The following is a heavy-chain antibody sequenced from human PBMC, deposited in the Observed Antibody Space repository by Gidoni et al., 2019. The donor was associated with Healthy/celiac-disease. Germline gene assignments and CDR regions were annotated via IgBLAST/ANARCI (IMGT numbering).Heavy chain of an antibody. V-gene: IGHV3-23*01. D-gene: IGHD5-18*01. CDR1: GFTFSSDA. CDR2: ISGSGGST. J-gene: IGHJ4*02. Sequence: EVQLLESGGGLVQPGGSLRLPCAASGFTFSSDAMSWVRQAPGKGLEWVSAISGSGGSTYYADSVKGRFTISRDNSKNTLYLQMNSLRAEDTAVYYCAKKRLIQLWTTFDYWGQGTLVTVSS. CDR3: AKKRLIQLWTTFDY.